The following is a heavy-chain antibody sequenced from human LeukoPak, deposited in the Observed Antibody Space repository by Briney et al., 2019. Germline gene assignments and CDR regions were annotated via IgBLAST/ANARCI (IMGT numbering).Heavy chain of an antibody. CDR1: GGSFSGYY. J-gene: IGHJ4*02. CDR2: INHSGST. V-gene: IGHV4-34*01. Sequence: PSETLSLTCAVYGGSFSGYYWSWIRQPPGKGLEWIGEINHSGSTNYNPSLKSRVTISVDTSKNQFSLKLSSVTAADTAVYYCASSPIGFGYRGVVDYWGQGTLVTVSS. D-gene: IGHD5-12*01. CDR3: ASSPIGFGYRGVVDY.